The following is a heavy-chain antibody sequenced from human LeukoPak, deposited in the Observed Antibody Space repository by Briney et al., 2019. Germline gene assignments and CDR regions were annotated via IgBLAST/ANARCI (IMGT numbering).Heavy chain of an antibody. CDR2: IWYDGSNK. CDR1: GFTFSSYG. CDR3: AKADSGWYDFDY. Sequence: GGSLRLSCAASGFTFSSYGMHWVRQAPGKGLEWVAVIWYDGSNKYYADSVKGRFTISRDNSKNTLYLQMDSLRAEDTAVYYCAKADSGWYDFDYWGQGTLVTVSS. J-gene: IGHJ4*02. D-gene: IGHD6-19*01. V-gene: IGHV3-33*06.